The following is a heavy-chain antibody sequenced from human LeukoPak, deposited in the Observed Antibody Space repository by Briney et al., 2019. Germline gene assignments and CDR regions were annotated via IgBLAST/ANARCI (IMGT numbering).Heavy chain of an antibody. CDR3: ARESIRDSSGSIFDY. V-gene: IGHV1-46*01. CDR1: GYTFTSYY. Sequence: ASVKVSCKASGYTFTSYYMHWVRQAPGQGLEWMGIINPSGGSTSYAQKFKGRVTMTRDMSTSTVYMELSSLRSEDTAVYYCARESIRDSSGSIFDYWGQGTLVTVSS. J-gene: IGHJ4*02. D-gene: IGHD3-22*01. CDR2: INPSGGST.